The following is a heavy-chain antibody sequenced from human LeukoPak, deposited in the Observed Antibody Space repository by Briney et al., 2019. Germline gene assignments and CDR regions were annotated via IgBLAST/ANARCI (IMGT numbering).Heavy chain of an antibody. J-gene: IGHJ6*03. V-gene: IGHV4-59*01. CDR2: IYYSGST. Sequence: SETLSLTCTVSGGSISSYYWSWIRQPAGKGLEWIGYIYYSGSTNYNPSLKSRVTISVDTSKNQFSLKLSSVTAADTAVYYCARVTGWRDYYMDVWGKGTTVTISS. CDR1: GGSISSYY. D-gene: IGHD6-19*01. CDR3: ARVTGWRDYYMDV.